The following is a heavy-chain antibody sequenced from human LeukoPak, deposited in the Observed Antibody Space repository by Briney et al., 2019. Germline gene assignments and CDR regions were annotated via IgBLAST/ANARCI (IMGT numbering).Heavy chain of an antibody. J-gene: IGHJ4*02. CDR3: VSFYETY. CDR1: GNYW. D-gene: IGHD2/OR15-2a*01. CDR2: INSDGSWT. V-gene: IGHV3-74*01. Sequence: RGSLRLSCAASGNYWMHWVRQAPGKGLVWVSHINSDGSWTSYADSVKGRFTISKDNAKNTVYLQMNNLRAEDTAVYYCVSFYETYWGRGTLVTVSS.